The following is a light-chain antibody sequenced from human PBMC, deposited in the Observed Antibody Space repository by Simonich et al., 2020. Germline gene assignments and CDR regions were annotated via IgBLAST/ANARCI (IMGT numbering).Light chain of an antibody. CDR2: DVS. CDR1: SSDVGGYNY. J-gene: IGLJ2*01. V-gene: IGLV2-14*03. Sequence: QSALTQPASVSGSPGQSITISCTGTSSDVGGYNYVSWYQQHPSKAPKLMIYDVSHLPSGVSNLFSGSKSGNTASLTISGLQAEDEADYYCSSYTISSTLVVFGGGTKLTVL. CDR3: SSYTISSTLVV.